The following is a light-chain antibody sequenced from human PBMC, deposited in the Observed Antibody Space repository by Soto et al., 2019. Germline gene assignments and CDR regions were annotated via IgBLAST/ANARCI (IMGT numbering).Light chain of an antibody. CDR3: QQYESSPLT. Sequence: EIVLPQSPGTLSLSPGERAPLSCRASQSVSSSSLAWYQQKPGQAPRLLIYGASSRATGIPDRFSGSGSGTDFTLTISRLEPEDFAVYYCQQYESSPLTFGQGTKVDIK. J-gene: IGKJ1*01. CDR2: GAS. CDR1: QSVSSSS. V-gene: IGKV3-20*01.